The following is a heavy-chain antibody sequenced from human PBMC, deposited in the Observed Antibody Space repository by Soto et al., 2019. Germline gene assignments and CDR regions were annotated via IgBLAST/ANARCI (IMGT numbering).Heavy chain of an antibody. CDR1: GYTFTGYY. Sequence: QVQLVQSGAEVKKPGASVKVSCKASGYTFTGYYMHWVRQAPGQGLEWMGWINPNSGGTNYAQKFQGRVTMTRDPSIRTAYMELSRLRSDDTAVYYCAREGGLEWLLHYGMDVWGQGTTVTVSS. J-gene: IGHJ6*02. D-gene: IGHD3-3*01. CDR3: AREGGLEWLLHYGMDV. V-gene: IGHV1-2*02. CDR2: INPNSGGT.